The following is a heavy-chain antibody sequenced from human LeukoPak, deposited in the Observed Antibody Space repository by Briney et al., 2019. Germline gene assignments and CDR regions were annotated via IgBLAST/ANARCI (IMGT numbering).Heavy chain of an antibody. V-gene: IGHV3-49*03. J-gene: IGHJ4*02. CDR3: TRDRGSSTLGDY. CDR1: GFTFGDYA. D-gene: IGHD7-27*01. CDR2: IRSKAFGETA. Sequence: GGSLRLSCTASGFTFGDYAMSWFRQAPGKGLEWVGFIRSKAFGETAEYAASVKGRFTISRDDSKSIAYLQMNSLKTEDTAVYYCTRDRGSSTLGDYWGQGTLVTVSS.